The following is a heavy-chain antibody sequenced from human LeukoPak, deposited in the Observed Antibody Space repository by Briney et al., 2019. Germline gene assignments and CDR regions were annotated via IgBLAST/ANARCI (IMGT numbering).Heavy chain of an antibody. CDR2: ISSSSSYI. CDR3: ARCDYGDSPFDY. CDR1: GFTFSSYS. Sequence: GGSLRLSCAASGFTFSSYSMNWVRQAPGKGLEWVSSISSSSSYIYYADSVEGRFTISRDNAKNSLYLQMNSLRAEDTAVYYCARCDYGDSPFDYWGQGTLVTVSS. D-gene: IGHD4-17*01. J-gene: IGHJ4*02. V-gene: IGHV3-21*01.